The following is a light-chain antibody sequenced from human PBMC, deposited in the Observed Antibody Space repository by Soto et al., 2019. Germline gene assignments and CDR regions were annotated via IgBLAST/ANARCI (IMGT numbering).Light chain of an antibody. CDR2: DVS. CDR1: SSDVGTYDY. CDR3: SSTMGV. Sequence: QSALTQPASVSGSPGQSITISCTGTSSDVGTYDYVTWYQQHPGKAPELMIYDVSDRPPGVSNRFSGAKSGNTASLAISGLVAEDEAVYYSSSTMGVFGTGTKVTAL. J-gene: IGLJ1*01. V-gene: IGLV2-14*01.